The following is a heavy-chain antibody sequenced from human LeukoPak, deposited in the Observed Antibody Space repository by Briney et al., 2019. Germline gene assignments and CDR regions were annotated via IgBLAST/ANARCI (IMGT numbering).Heavy chain of an antibody. CDR1: GDSINSLDL. J-gene: IGHJ4*02. V-gene: IGHV4-4*02. D-gene: IGHD3-22*01. Sequence: PSETLSLTCTVSGDSINSLDLWSWVRQPPGQGLEWIGEMYLSGTTHSNPSVKSRVTISIDKSKNQFFLNLSSVAAADTAVYYCAGLVGRYSSGLYYYYFDYWGQGTLVTVSS. CDR3: AGLVGRYSSGLYYYYFDY. CDR2: MYLSGTT.